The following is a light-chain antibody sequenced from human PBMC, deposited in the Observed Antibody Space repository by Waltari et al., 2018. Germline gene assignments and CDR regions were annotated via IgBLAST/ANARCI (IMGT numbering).Light chain of an antibody. CDR2: EDN. Sequence: NFMLTQPPSVSESPGKTVTISCTRSSGSIASNYVQWYQQPPGSAPTTVFYEDNQRPSGVPYRFSGSIDSSSNSASLTISGLKTEDEADYYCQSYDSSNWVFGGGTKLTVL. V-gene: IGLV6-57*03. CDR1: SGSIASNY. CDR3: QSYDSSNWV. J-gene: IGLJ2*01.